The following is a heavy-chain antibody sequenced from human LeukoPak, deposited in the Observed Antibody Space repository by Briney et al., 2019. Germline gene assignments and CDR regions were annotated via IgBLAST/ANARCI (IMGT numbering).Heavy chain of an antibody. D-gene: IGHD3-10*01. CDR2: INHSGST. Sequence: SETLSLTCAVYGGSFSGYYWSWIRQPPGKGLEWIGEINHSGSTNYNPSLKSRVTISVDTSKNQFSLKLSPVTAADTAVYYCARGPYGSGSYFDYWGQGTLVTVSS. CDR3: ARGPYGSGSYFDY. J-gene: IGHJ4*02. V-gene: IGHV4-34*01. CDR1: GGSFSGYY.